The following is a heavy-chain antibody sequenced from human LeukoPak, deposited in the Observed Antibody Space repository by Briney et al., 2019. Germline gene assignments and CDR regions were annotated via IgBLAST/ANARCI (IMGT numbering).Heavy chain of an antibody. Sequence: SQTLSLTCTVSGGSISSGGYYWSWIRQHPGKGLEWIGYIYYSGSTYYNPSLKSRVTISVDTSKNQFSLKLSSVTAADTAVYYCARDSDYYGSGSYSNILFDYWGQGTLVTVSS. CDR3: ARDSDYYGSGSYSNILFDY. J-gene: IGHJ4*02. D-gene: IGHD3-10*01. CDR2: IYYSGST. CDR1: GGSISSGGYY. V-gene: IGHV4-31*03.